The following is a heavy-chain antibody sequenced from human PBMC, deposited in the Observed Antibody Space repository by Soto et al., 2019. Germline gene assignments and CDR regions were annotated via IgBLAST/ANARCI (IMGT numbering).Heavy chain of an antibody. V-gene: IGHV1-69*04. CDR1: GGTFSSYT. Sequence: ASVKVSCKASGGTFSSYTISWVRQAPGQGLEWMGRIIPILGIANYAQKFQGRVTITADKSTSTAYMELSSLRSEDTAVYYCAGDPGIAARPTVYFDYWGQGTLVTVSS. CDR2: IIPILGIA. CDR3: AGDPGIAARPTVYFDY. J-gene: IGHJ4*02. D-gene: IGHD6-6*01.